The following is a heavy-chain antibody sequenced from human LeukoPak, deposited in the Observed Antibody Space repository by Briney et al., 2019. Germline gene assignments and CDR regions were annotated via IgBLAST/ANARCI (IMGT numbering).Heavy chain of an antibody. CDR3: ARHVGGTGTALDY. CDR2: IYYSGST. D-gene: IGHD1-1*01. V-gene: IGHV4-59*08. J-gene: IGHJ4*02. CDR1: GGSISSYY. Sequence: SETLSLTCTVSGGSISSYYWSWIRQPPGEGLEWIGYIYYSGSTNYNPSLKSRVTISVDTSKNQFSLKLSSVTAADTAVYYCARHVGGTGTALDYWGQGTLVTVSS.